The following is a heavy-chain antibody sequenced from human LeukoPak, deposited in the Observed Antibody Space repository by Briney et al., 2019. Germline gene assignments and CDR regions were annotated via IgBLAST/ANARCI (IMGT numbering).Heavy chain of an antibody. CDR1: GGTFSSYA. D-gene: IGHD6-19*01. J-gene: IGHJ4*02. Sequence: ASVKVSCKASGGTFSSYAISWVRQAPGQGLEWMGRIIPIFGTANYAQKFQGRVTITTDESTSTAYMELSSLRSEETAVYYCARDWGEVASTDYWGQGTLVTVSS. CDR3: ARDWGEVASTDY. CDR2: IIPIFGTA. V-gene: IGHV1-69*05.